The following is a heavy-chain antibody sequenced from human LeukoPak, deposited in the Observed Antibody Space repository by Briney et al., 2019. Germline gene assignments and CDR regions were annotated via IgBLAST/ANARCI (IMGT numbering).Heavy chain of an antibody. CDR3: ARDMGHLGGDYFDY. Sequence: SETLSLTCTVSGGSISNGGYYWSWIRQHPGKGLEWIGYIYYSGSTYYNPSLQSRVIILVDTSKNQFSLNLSSVTAADTAVYYCARDMGHLGGDYFDYWGQGSLVTVSS. CDR2: IYYSGST. D-gene: IGHD3-10*01. CDR1: GGSISNGGYY. V-gene: IGHV4-31*03. J-gene: IGHJ4*02.